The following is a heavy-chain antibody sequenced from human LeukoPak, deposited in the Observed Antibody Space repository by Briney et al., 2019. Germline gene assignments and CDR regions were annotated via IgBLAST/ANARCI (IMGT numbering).Heavy chain of an antibody. CDR2: ISYDGSNK. Sequence: GGSLRLSCAASGFTFSSYGMHWVRQAPGKGLEWVAVISYDGSNKYYADSVKGRFTISRDNSKNTLYLQMNSLRAEDTAVYYCAKGLLLWFGDDFDYWGQGTLVTVSS. V-gene: IGHV3-30*18. D-gene: IGHD3-10*01. J-gene: IGHJ4*02. CDR3: AKGLLLWFGDDFDY. CDR1: GFTFSSYG.